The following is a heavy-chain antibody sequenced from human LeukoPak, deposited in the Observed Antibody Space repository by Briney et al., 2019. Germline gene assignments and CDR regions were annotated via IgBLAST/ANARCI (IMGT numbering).Heavy chain of an antibody. CDR3: ARGVSYYYDSSGFDY. D-gene: IGHD3-22*01. Sequence: PGGSLRLSCAASGFAFSTYWMNWYRQAPGKGLEWVGNINQDASEINYVDSVRGRFTISRDNAKNSLYLQMNSLRAEDTAVYYCARGVSYYYDSSGFDYWGQGTLVTVSS. J-gene: IGHJ4*02. V-gene: IGHV3-7*01. CDR2: INQDASEI. CDR1: GFAFSTYW.